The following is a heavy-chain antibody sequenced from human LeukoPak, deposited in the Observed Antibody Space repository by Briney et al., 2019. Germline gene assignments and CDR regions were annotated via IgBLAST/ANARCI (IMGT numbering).Heavy chain of an antibody. CDR1: GGSFSGYY. CDR2: INHSGST. J-gene: IGHJ4*02. Sequence: PAETLSLTCAVYGGSFSGYYWSWIRQPPGKGLEWIGEINHSGSTNYNPPLKSPVTISVDTSKNQFSLKLSSVTAADTAVYYCARWHPYLYYFDYWGQGTLVTVSS. V-gene: IGHV4-34*01. CDR3: ARWHPYLYYFDY. D-gene: IGHD2-2*01.